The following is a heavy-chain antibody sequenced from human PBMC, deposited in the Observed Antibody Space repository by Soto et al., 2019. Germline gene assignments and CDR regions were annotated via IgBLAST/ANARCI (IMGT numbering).Heavy chain of an antibody. CDR1: GDSINGPF. J-gene: IGHJ4*02. CDR2: IHYSGNT. D-gene: IGHD3-22*01. CDR3: ARXSRGYYYDTSGYYSFAY. Sequence: SETLSLTCTVSGDSINGPFWTWIRQPPGKGLEWIGNIHYSGNTNYNPSLKSRLTISLDTSKSQFSLTLSSVTAADTAVYYCARXSRGYYYDTSGYYSFAYWGQGTLVTVSS. V-gene: IGHV4-59*11.